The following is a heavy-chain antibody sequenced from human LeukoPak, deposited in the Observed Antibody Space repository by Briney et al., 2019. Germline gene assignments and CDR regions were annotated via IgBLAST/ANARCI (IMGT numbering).Heavy chain of an antibody. CDR2: INPNSGGT. D-gene: IGHD3-16*01. CDR1: GYTFTGYY. Sequence: ASVKVSCKASGYTFTGYYMHWVRQAPGQGLEWMGWINPNSGGTNYAQKFQGRVTMTRDTSKNQFSLKLSSVTAADTAVYYCARDSSYGGSNKFDYWGQGTLVTVSS. V-gene: IGHV1-2*02. CDR3: ARDSSYGGSNKFDY. J-gene: IGHJ4*02.